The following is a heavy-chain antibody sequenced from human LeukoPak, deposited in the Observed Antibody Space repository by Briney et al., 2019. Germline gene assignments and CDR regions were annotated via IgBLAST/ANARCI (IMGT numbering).Heavy chain of an antibody. J-gene: IGHJ6*03. V-gene: IGHV1-69*01. D-gene: IGHD3-16*02. CDR3: ARGPYSDYVWGSYRHPPYYYYYYTDV. Sequence: ASVKVSCKASGGTFSSYAISWVRQAPGQGLEWMGGIIPIFGTANYAQKFQGRVTITADESTSTAHMELSSLRSEDTAVYYCARGPYSDYVWGSYRHPPYYYYYYTDVWGKGTTVTVSS. CDR2: IIPIFGTA. CDR1: GGTFSSYA.